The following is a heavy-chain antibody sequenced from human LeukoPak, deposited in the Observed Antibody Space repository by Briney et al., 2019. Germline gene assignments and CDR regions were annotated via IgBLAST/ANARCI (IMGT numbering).Heavy chain of an antibody. V-gene: IGHV3-33*08. CDR2: IWYDGSNK. D-gene: IGHD2-8*01. CDR3: AREGVRMGYYYYGMDV. CDR1: GFTFSNYG. J-gene: IGHJ6*02. Sequence: PGGSLRLSCVASGFTFSNYGMSWVRQAPGKGLEWVAVIWYDGSNKYYADSVKGRFTISRDNSKNTLYLQMNSLRAEDTAVYYCAREGVRMGYYYYGMDVWGQGTTVTVSS.